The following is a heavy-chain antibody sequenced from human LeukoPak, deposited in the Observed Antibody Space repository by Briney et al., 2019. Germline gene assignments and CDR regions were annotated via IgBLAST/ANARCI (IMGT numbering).Heavy chain of an antibody. V-gene: IGHV1-8*01. Sequence: GASVKVSCKASGYTFTSYDINWVRQATGQGPEWMGWMNPNSGNTGYAQKFQGRVTITRNTSISTAYMELSSLRSEDTAVYYCARGGYDFWSGYSRFGALYYMDVWGKGTTVTVSS. CDR3: ARGGYDFWSGYSRFGALYYMDV. CDR2: MNPNSGNT. J-gene: IGHJ6*03. CDR1: GYTFTSYD. D-gene: IGHD3-3*01.